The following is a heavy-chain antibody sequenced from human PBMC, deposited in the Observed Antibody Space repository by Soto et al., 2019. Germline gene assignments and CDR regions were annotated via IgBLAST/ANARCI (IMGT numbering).Heavy chain of an antibody. D-gene: IGHD2-15*01. CDR2: IYYSGST. CDR3: ARDRCTAGSCFDY. V-gene: IGHV4-59*01. CDR1: GGSISSYY. J-gene: IGHJ4*02. Sequence: SETLSLTCTVSGGSISSYYWSWIRQPPGKGLEWIGYIYYSGSTNYNPSLKSRVTMTRDTSISTAYMEVSRLASDDAAVYYCARDRCTAGSCFDYWGQGTPVTVSS.